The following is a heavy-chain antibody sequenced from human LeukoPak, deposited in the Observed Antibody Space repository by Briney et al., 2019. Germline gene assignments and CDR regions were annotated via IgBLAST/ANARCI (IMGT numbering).Heavy chain of an antibody. CDR3: ARAGYYYNSSGYFDY. CDR2: INWNGSIT. CDR1: GFIFDDYG. V-gene: IGHV3-20*04. J-gene: IGHJ4*02. D-gene: IGHD3-22*01. Sequence: GGSLRLSCAASGFIFDDYGMSWVRQAPGKGLEWVSGINWNGSITGYADSVKGRFTISRDNAKNSLYLQMNSLRAEDTAVYYCARAGYYYNSSGYFDYWGQGTPVTVSS.